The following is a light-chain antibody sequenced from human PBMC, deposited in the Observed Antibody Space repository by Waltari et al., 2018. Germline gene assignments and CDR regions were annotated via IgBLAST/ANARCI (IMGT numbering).Light chain of an antibody. CDR3: QQYNNWPRT. CDR2: DAS. CDR1: QSVSSN. V-gene: IGKV3-15*01. Sequence: EIVMTQSPATLSVSPGERATLACRASQSVSSNLAWYQQKPGQAPGLLIYDASTRATGTPARFSGSGSGTEFTLTISSLQSEDFAVYYCQQYNNWPRTFGGGTKVEIK. J-gene: IGKJ4*01.